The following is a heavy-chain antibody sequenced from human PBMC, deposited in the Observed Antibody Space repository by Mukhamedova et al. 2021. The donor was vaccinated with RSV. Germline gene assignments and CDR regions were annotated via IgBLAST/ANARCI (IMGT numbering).Heavy chain of an antibody. CDR3: SRQVAAAGAYYYYYRMAV. CDR2: GGST. J-gene: IGHJ6*02. Sequence: GGSTYYNPSLKSRVTISVDTSKNQFSLKLSSVTAADTAVYYCSRQVAAAGAYYYYYRMAVWGQGSTVTASS. D-gene: IGHD6-13*01. V-gene: IGHV4-39*01.